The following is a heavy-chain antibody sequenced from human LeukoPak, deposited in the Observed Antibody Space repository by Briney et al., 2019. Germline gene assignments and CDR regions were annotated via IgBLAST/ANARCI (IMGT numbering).Heavy chain of an antibody. D-gene: IGHD1-26*01. J-gene: IGHJ3*02. CDR3: ARAVGGSYGNHAFDI. Sequence: GASVKVSCKASGGTFSSYAISWVRQAPGQGLEWMGGIIPIFGTANYAQKFQGRVTITADKSTSTAYMELSSLRSEDTAVYYCARAVGGSYGNHAFDIWGQGTMVTVSS. CDR1: GGTFSSYA. V-gene: IGHV1-69*06. CDR2: IIPIFGTA.